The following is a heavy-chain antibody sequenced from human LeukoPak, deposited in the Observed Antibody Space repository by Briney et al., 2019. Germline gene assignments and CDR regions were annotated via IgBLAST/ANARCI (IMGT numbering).Heavy chain of an antibody. J-gene: IGHJ5*02. CDR2: IYSGGST. CDR3: ARAFALGGAMVTSYWFDP. CDR1: GFTVSSNY. D-gene: IGHD5-18*01. Sequence: PGGSLRLSCAASGFTVSSNYMSWVRQAPGKGLEWVSVIYSGGSTYYADSVKGRFTISRDNSKNTLYLQMNSLRSDDTAVYYCARAFALGGAMVTSYWFDPWGQGTLVTVSS. V-gene: IGHV3-53*05.